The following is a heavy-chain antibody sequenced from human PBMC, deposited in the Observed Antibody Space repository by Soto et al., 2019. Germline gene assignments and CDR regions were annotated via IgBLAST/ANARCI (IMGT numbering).Heavy chain of an antibody. J-gene: IGHJ5*02. CDR3: ARGGPARLSPHRARWFDP. V-gene: IGHV4-34*01. D-gene: IGHD3-10*01. CDR1: GGSFRGYY. Sequence: QVQLQQWGAGLLKPSETLSLTCAVYGGSFRGYYCSWIRQPPGKGLEWIGEINHTGSTNYNPSLKSRVIISVDTSKNQFSLNLNSVNAADTAVYFRARGGPARLSPHRARWFDPWGQGTLVTVSS. CDR2: INHTGST.